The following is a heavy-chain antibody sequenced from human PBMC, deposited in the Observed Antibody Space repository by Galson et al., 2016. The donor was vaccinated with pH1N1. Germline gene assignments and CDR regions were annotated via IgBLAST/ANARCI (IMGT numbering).Heavy chain of an antibody. V-gene: IGHV1-46*03. CDR3: ARDFYGGYAGGRLDY. D-gene: IGHD4-17*01. CDR2: INPSGDTT. Sequence: SVKVSCKESGYTFSTYNMHWVRQAPGQGLEWMGIINPSGDTTSYAQKFQGRVTMTRDTSANTVYMKLSSLRSEDTAIYYSARDFYGGYAGGRLDYWGQGTLVTVSS. J-gene: IGHJ4*02. CDR1: GYTFSTYN.